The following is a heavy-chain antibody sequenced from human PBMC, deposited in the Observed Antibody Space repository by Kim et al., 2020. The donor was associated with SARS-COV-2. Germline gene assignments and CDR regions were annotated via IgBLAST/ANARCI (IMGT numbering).Heavy chain of an antibody. CDR3: ARQSVAGQIDY. CDR2: IYYSGST. CDR1: GGSISSSSYY. V-gene: IGHV4-39*01. Sequence: SETLSLTCTVSGGSISSSSYYWGWIRQPPGKGLEWIGSIYYSGSTYYNPSLKSRVTISVDTSKNQFSLKLSSVTAADTAVYYCARQSVAGQIDYWGQGTLVTVSS. J-gene: IGHJ4*02. D-gene: IGHD6-19*01.